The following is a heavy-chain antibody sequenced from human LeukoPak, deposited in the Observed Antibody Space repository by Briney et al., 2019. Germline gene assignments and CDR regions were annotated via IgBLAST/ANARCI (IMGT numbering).Heavy chain of an antibody. Sequence: ASVKVSCKVSGYTLTELSMHWVRQAPGKGLEWMGGFDPEDGETIYAQKCQGRVTMTEDLSPYTAYMELTSLISEDPAVYYCATDLPPAVAAACIWGVSFDYWGQGTLVTVSS. CDR2: FDPEDGET. V-gene: IGHV1-24*01. CDR3: ATDLPPAVAAACIWGVSFDY. D-gene: IGHD6-13*01. J-gene: IGHJ4*02. CDR1: GYTLTELS.